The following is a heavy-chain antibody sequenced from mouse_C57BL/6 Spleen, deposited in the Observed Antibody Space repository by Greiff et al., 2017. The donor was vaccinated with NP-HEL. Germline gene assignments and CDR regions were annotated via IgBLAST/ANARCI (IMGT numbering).Heavy chain of an antibody. Sequence: VQESGGGRGKTGSSVRISCKASGYAFSSYWMNWVKQRPGKGLEWIGQIYPGDGDTNYNGKFKGKATLTADKSSSTAYMQLSSLTSEDSAVYFCARWGMVTTSYWGQGTTLTVSS. CDR1: GYAFSSYW. CDR3: ARWGMVTTSY. CDR2: IYPGDGDT. V-gene: IGHV1-80*01. J-gene: IGHJ2*01. D-gene: IGHD2-2*01.